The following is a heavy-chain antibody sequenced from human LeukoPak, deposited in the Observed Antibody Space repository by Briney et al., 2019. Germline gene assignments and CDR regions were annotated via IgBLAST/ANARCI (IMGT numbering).Heavy chain of an antibody. V-gene: IGHV3-30*02. CDR2: IRYDGSNK. Sequence: GGSLRLSCAASGFTLSSYAMSWVRQAPGKGLEWVAFIRYDGSNKYYADSVKGRFTISRDNSKNTLYLQMNSLRAEDTAVYYCAKDRAYYYDSSGLWFDPWGQGTLVTVSS. J-gene: IGHJ5*02. D-gene: IGHD3-22*01. CDR1: GFTLSSYA. CDR3: AKDRAYYYDSSGLWFDP.